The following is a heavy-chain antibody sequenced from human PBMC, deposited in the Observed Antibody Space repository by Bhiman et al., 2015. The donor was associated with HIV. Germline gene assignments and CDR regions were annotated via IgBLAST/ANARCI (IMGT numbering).Heavy chain of an antibody. CDR2: ISGSAVTT. CDR1: GFSFSRYA. J-gene: IGHJ3*02. V-gene: IGHV3-23*01. D-gene: IGHD3-22*01. CDR3: ARETYYYDSGPYPRRGPFDT. Sequence: EVQLLESGGDLVQPGGSLRLSCAAAGFSFSRYAMSWVRQAPGKGLEWVSSISGSAVTTYYADSVKGRFTISRDNSKNILYVQMNSLRAGDTAVYYCARETYYYDSGPYPRRGPFDTWGQGTVVTVSS.